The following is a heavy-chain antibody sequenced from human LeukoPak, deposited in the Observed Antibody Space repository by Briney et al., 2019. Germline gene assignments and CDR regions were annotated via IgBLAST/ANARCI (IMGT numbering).Heavy chain of an antibody. Sequence: PGGSLRLSCAASGFTFSSYEMNWVRQAPGKGLEWVSYISSSGSTIYYADSVKGRFTISRDNTKNSLYLQMNSLRAEDTAVYYCARGGQWLDTNYFDYWGQGTLVTVSS. CDR1: GFTFSSYE. J-gene: IGHJ4*02. CDR3: ARGGQWLDTNYFDY. CDR2: ISSSGSTI. V-gene: IGHV3-48*03. D-gene: IGHD6-19*01.